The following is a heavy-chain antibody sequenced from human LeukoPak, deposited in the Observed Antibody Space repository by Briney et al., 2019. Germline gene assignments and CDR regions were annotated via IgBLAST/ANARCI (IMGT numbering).Heavy chain of an antibody. CDR3: ARGYKDYYYYYMDV. V-gene: IGHV4-59*01. Sequence: SETLSLTCTVSGGSINSYYWSWIRQPPGKGLEWIGYIYYSGSTNYNPSLKSRVTISVDTSKNQFSLKLSSVTAADTAVYYCARGYKDYYYYYMDVWSKGTTVTVSS. J-gene: IGHJ6*03. CDR1: GGSINSYY. D-gene: IGHD5-24*01. CDR2: IYYSGST.